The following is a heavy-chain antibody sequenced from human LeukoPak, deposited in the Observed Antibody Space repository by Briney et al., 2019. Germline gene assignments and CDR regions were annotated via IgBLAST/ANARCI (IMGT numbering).Heavy chain of an antibody. J-gene: IGHJ4*02. CDR1: GFTFSTYT. Sequence: GGSLRLSCAASGFTFSTYTMNWVRQTPGKGLEWISYIGWSDSAIFYADSVKGRFTISRDSAKNSLFLQMNSLSDEDTAVYYCARDHQWSFDSWGQGTLVTVSS. CDR2: IGWSDSAI. CDR3: ARDHQWSFDS. V-gene: IGHV3-48*02. D-gene: IGHD2-15*01.